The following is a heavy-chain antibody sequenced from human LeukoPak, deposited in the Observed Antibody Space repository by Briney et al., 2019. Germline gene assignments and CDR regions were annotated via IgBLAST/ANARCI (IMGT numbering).Heavy chain of an antibody. CDR3: AKDGDDSIEH. CDR1: GFTFSSYW. V-gene: IGHV3-7*01. J-gene: IGHJ4*02. CDR2: IKQDGSEK. D-gene: IGHD3-22*01. Sequence: PGGSLRLSCAASGFTFSSYWMSWVRQAPGKGLEWGANIKQDGSEKYYVDSVKGRFTISRDNSKNTLYLQMNSLRADDTAVYYCAKDGDDSIEHWGQGTLVTVSS.